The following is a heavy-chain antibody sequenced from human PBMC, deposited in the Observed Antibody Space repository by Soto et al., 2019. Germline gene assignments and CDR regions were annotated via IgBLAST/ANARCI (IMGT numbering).Heavy chain of an antibody. V-gene: IGHV3-21*01. D-gene: IGHD3-9*01. CDR1: GFTFSSYS. CDR2: ISSSSSYI. Sequence: GGSLRLSCAASGFTFSSYSMNWVRQAPGKGLEWVSSISSSSSYIYYADSVKGRFTISRDNAKNSLYLQMNSLRAEDTAVYYCARDYDILTGYYSRFDYYGMDVWGQGTTVTVSS. J-gene: IGHJ6*02. CDR3: ARDYDILTGYYSRFDYYGMDV.